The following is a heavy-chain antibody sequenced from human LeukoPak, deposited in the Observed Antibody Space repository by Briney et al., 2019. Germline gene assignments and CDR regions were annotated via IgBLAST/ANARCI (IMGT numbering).Heavy chain of an antibody. CDR1: GFTFSSYA. CDR2: ISGSGGST. V-gene: IGHV3-23*01. CDR3: ATRRGGYSQMVPYFDY. Sequence: GGSLSLSCAASGFTFSSYAMSWVRQAPGKGLEWVSAISGSGGSTYYADSVKGRFTISRDNSKNTLYLQMNSLRAEDTAVYYCATRRGGYSQMVPYFDYWGQGTLVTVSS. J-gene: IGHJ4*02. D-gene: IGHD5-24*01.